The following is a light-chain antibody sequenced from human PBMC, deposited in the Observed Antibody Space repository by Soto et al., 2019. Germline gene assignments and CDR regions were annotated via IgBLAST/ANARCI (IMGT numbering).Light chain of an antibody. CDR3: QQYGSSPPYA. V-gene: IGKV3-20*01. J-gene: IGKJ2*01. Sequence: EIVLTQSPGTLSLSPGERATLSCRASESVSSRYLAWYRQKPGQAPRLLIYGASSRATGIPDRFSGSGSGTDFTLTISRLEPEDFAVYDCQQYGSSPPYAFGQGTKLEIK. CDR1: ESVSSRY. CDR2: GAS.